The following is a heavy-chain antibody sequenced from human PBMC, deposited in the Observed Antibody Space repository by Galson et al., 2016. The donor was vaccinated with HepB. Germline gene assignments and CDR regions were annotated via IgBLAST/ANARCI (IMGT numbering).Heavy chain of an antibody. CDR1: GLTFSSSW. D-gene: IGHD2-15*01. CDR3: ARGPHREVKDTY. Sequence: SLRLSCADSGLTFSSSWMSWVRQAPGKGLEWVANIKEDGSEQYFVDAVAGRFTISRYNAKNSLNLQMDSLRAEATDVVYCARGPHREVKDTYWGQGTLVTV. CDR2: IKEDGSEQ. V-gene: IGHV3-7*03. J-gene: IGHJ4*02.